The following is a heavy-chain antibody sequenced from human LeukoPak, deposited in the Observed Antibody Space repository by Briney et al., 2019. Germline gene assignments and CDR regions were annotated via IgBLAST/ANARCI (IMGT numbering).Heavy chain of an antibody. CDR1: GYSFTSHY. J-gene: IGHJ5*02. D-gene: IGHD3-16*02. V-gene: IGHV1-46*01. Sequence: GASVKVSCKASGYSFTSHYMHWVRQAPGQGLEWMGLINPSGSSTLYAQKFQGRVTMIRDMSTTTDYMELSSLRSEDTAVYYCARDNSVGDIAWLFDPWGQGTLVTVSS. CDR2: INPSGSST. CDR3: ARDNSVGDIAWLFDP.